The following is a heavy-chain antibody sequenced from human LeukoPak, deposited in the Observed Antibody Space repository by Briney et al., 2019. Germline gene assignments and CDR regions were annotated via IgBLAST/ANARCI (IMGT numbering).Heavy chain of an antibody. Sequence: SQTLSLTCNVSSGSINNGGYYWSWIRQHPGKGLEWIGHIYYSGSTYYNPSLKSRVAISVDTSKKQFSLKLSSVTAADTAVYYCARTYCSTTSCPWGYLYGMAVWGQGTTVTVSS. V-gene: IGHV4-31*03. CDR3: ARTYCSTTSCPWGYLYGMAV. CDR2: IYYSGST. CDR1: SGSINNGGYY. D-gene: IGHD2-2*01. J-gene: IGHJ6*02.